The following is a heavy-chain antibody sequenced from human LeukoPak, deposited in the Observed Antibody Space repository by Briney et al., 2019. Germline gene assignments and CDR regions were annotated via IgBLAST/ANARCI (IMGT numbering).Heavy chain of an antibody. CDR2: VNPNSGNT. V-gene: IGHV1-8*01. CDR1: GYTFTSYD. J-gene: IGHJ5*02. D-gene: IGHD3-10*01. Sequence: ASVKVSCKASGYTFTSYDINWVRQATGQGLEWMGWVNPNSGNTGYAQKFQGRVTISRNTSISTAYMELSSLRSEDTAVYYCARGRSAYGSGMRNWFDPWGQGTLVTVSS. CDR3: ARGRSAYGSGMRNWFDP.